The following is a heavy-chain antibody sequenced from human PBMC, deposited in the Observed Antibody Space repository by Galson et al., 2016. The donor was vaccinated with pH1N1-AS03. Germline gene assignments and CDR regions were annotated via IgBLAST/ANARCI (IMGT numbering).Heavy chain of an antibody. D-gene: IGHD3-16*02. J-gene: IGHJ2*01. Sequence: SLRLSCAASGFTFSSHGMHWVRQTPGKGLEWVAVIWHDGSEKYYADSVKGRVPISRDNSKNTLYLQMNSLRAEDSAGYYCARDRHYYDYIWGTYRYDWYFDLWGRGTLVTVSS. V-gene: IGHV3-33*01. CDR3: ARDRHYYDYIWGTYRYDWYFDL. CDR1: GFTFSSHG. CDR2: IWHDGSEK.